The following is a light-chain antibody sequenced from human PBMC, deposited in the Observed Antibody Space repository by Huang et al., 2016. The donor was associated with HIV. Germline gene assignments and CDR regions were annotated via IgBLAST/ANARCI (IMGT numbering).Light chain of an antibody. Sequence: EIVMTQSPVILSVSPGERATLSCRASQSVGSNLAGYQQKPGQAPRLLIYGASTRATGIPVRFSGSGSGTEFTLTISSLHSEDFAVYHCQQYNNWPPWTFGQGTKVEMK. CDR1: QSVGSN. CDR2: GAS. CDR3: QQYNNWPPWT. J-gene: IGKJ1*01. V-gene: IGKV3-15*01.